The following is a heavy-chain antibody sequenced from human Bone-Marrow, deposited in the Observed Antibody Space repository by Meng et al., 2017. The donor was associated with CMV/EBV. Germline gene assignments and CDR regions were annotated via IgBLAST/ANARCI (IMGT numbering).Heavy chain of an antibody. CDR1: GFTFSSYA. J-gene: IGHJ4*03. CDR3: AGGSYSERIDY. Sequence: GGSLRLSCAASGFTFSSYAMHWVRQAPGKGLEYVSAISSNGGSTYYADSVKGRFTISRDNSKNTLYLQMNSLRAEDTAVYYCAGGSYSERIDYWGQETTVTVSS. CDR2: ISSNGGST. V-gene: IGHV3-64*02. D-gene: IGHD1-26*01.